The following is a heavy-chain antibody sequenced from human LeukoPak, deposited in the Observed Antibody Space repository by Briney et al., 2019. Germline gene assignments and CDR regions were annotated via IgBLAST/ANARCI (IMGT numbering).Heavy chain of an antibody. CDR3: ASGIRERGFDY. CDR1: GFTFSTYA. D-gene: IGHD1-1*01. V-gene: IGHV3-21*01. Sequence: GGSLRLSCAASGFTFSTYAMNWVRQAPGRGLQWVSSIDPSGYTIFYADSVKGRFTISRDNAKNSLYLQMNSLRAEDTALYFCASGIRERGFDYWGQGTLVTVSS. CDR2: IDPSGYTI. J-gene: IGHJ4*02.